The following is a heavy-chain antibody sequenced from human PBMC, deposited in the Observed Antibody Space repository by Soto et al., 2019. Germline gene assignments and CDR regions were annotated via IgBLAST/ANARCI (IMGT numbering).Heavy chain of an antibody. CDR3: AKGAGGFLTGYYKDCRFDY. CDR1: GFTFSSYA. J-gene: IGHJ4*02. D-gene: IGHD3-9*01. V-gene: IGHV3-23*01. CDR2: ISGSGGST. Sequence: EVQLLESGGGLVQPGGSLRLSCAASGFTFSSYAMSWVRQAPGKGLEWVSAISGSGGSTYYADSVKGRFTISRDNSKNTLYLQMNSLRAEDTAVYYCAKGAGGFLTGYYKDCRFDYWGQGTLVTVSS.